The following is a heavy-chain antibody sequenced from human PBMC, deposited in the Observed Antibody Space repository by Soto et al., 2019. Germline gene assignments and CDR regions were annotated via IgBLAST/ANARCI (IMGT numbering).Heavy chain of an antibody. J-gene: IGHJ3*02. CDR2: IIPIFGTA. CDR1: GGTFSSYA. D-gene: IGHD6-13*01. CDR3: ARDVRRAAGDDGVDS. Sequence: QVQLVQSGAEVKKPGSSVKVSCKASGGTFSSYAISWVRQAPGQGREWMGGIIPIFGTANYAQKFQGRVTITADGSTSTAYMELSSMRSEDTAVDYCARDVRRAAGDDGVDSWGQGTIVTVAS. V-gene: IGHV1-69*01.